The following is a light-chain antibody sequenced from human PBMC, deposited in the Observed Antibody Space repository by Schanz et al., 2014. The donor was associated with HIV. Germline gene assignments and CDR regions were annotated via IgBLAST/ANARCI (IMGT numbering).Light chain of an antibody. Sequence: EIVLTQSPATLSLSPGERATLSCRASQSVSSYLAWYQQKPGQAPRLLVYDASKRSTGIPDRFSGSGSGTDFTLTISRLEPEDFAVYYCQQYGSSPPTFGPGTKVDIK. CDR1: QSVSSY. V-gene: IGKV3-20*01. CDR3: QQYGSSPPT. CDR2: DAS. J-gene: IGKJ3*01.